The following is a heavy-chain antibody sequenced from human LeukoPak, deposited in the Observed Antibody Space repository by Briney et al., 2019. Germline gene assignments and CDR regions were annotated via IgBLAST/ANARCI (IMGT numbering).Heavy chain of an antibody. CDR1: GFTFSSYE. D-gene: IGHD3-10*02. Sequence: GGSLRLSCAASGFTFSSYEMNWARQAPGEGLEWVSYISSSGRTIYYADSVKGRFTISRDNAKNSLYLQMNSLRAEDTAVYYCAELGITMIGGVWGKGTTVTISS. J-gene: IGHJ6*04. CDR3: AELGITMIGGV. V-gene: IGHV3-48*03. CDR2: ISSSGRTI.